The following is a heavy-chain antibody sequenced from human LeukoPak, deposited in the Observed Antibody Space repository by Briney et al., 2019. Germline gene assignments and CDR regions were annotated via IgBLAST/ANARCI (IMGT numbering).Heavy chain of an antibody. J-gene: IGHJ3*02. Sequence: KSSETLSLTCTVSGGSIISYYWSWIRQPPGKGLEWIGYIYYSGGTNYSPSLKSRVIISVDTSKNQFSLNLSSVTAADTAVYYCARTSLGRMYAFDIWGQGTVVTVSS. CDR3: ARTSLGRMYAFDI. D-gene: IGHD7-27*01. V-gene: IGHV4-59*01. CDR1: GGSIISYY. CDR2: IYYSGGT.